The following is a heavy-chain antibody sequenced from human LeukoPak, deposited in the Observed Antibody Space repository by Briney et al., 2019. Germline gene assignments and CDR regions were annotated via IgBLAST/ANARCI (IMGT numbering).Heavy chain of an antibody. CDR1: GGSISSYY. CDR3: ARQQIYVDSGLVDYFDY. J-gene: IGHJ4*02. D-gene: IGHD5-18*01. Sequence: PSETLSLTCTVSGGSISSYYWSWIRQPAGKGLEWIGRIYTSGSTNYNPSLKSRVTISADTSKNQFSLQVSSVTAADTAVYYCARQQIYVDSGLVDYFDYWGQGILVTVSS. V-gene: IGHV4-4*07. CDR2: IYTSGST.